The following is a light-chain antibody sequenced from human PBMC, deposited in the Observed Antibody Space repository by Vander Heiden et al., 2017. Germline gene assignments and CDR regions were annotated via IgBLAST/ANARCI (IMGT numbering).Light chain of an antibody. CDR1: QTIGSSP. J-gene: IGKJ2*01. V-gene: IGKV3-20*01. Sequence: EFVLTQSPGTLSLSPGERATLSCRASQTIGSSPLAWYQQKPGEAPRLLIYGASRRATGIPDRFSVSGSGTDFTLSIRSLEPEDFAVYYCQHYGSSRRTFGQGTKLQIK. CDR2: GAS. CDR3: QHYGSSRRT.